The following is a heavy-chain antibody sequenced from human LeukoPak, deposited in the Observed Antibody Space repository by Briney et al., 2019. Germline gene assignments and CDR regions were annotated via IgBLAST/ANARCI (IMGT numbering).Heavy chain of an antibody. J-gene: IGHJ4*02. CDR2: IYHSGST. CDR3: ARVGTRYCSSTSCSIDY. D-gene: IGHD2-2*01. CDR1: GGSIRSSYYY. V-gene: IGHV4-39*07. Sequence: SETLSLTCTVSGGSIRSSYYYWGWIRQPPGKGLEWIGEIYHSGSTNYNPSLKSRVTISVDKSKNQFSLKLSSVTAADTAVYYCARVGTRYCSSTSCSIDYWGQGTLVTVSS.